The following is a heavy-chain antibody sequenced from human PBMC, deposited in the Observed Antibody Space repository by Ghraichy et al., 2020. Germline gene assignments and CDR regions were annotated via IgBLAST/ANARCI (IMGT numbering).Heavy chain of an antibody. V-gene: IGHV4-59*01. CDR1: GGSISSYY. CDR3: ARAQAYDSSGYYYGSDAFDI. CDR2: IYYSGST. D-gene: IGHD3-22*01. J-gene: IGHJ3*02. Sequence: SETLSLTCTASGGSISSYYWSWIRQPPGKGLEWIGYIYYSGSTNYNPSLKSRVTISVDTSKNQFSLKLSSVTAADTAVYYCARAQAYDSSGYYYGSDAFDIWGQGTMVTVAS.